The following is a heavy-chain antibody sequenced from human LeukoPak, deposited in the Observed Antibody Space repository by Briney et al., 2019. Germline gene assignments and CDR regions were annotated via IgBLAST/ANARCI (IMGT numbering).Heavy chain of an antibody. CDR3: GRGSSGSEYFDY. J-gene: IGHJ4*02. CDR1: GGSFSSYY. D-gene: IGHD6-19*01. CDR2: INHSGST. V-gene: IGHV4-34*01. Sequence: SETLSLTCAVYGGSFSSYYRSWIRQPPGKGLEWIGEINHSGSTNYNPSLKNGLTITVNTSQNQLVLKLSSWTAADADVYYCGRGSSGSEYFDYWGQGTLVTVSS.